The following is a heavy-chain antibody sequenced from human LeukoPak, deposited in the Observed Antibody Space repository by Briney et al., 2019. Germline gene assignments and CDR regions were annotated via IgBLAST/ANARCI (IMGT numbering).Heavy chain of an antibody. CDR1: GYTFTSYA. D-gene: IGHD3-22*01. CDR3: ARSHRHPYYYDSSGYHLDY. J-gene: IGHJ4*02. Sequence: GASVKVSCKASGYTFTSYAMHWVRQAPGQRLEWMGWINAGNGNTKYSQKFQGRVTITRDTSASTAYMELSSLRSEDTAVYYCARSHRHPYYYDSSGYHLDYWGQGTLVTVSS. V-gene: IGHV1-3*01. CDR2: INAGNGNT.